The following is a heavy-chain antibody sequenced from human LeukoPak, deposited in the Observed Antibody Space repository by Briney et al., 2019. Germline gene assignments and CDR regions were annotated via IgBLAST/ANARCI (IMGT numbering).Heavy chain of an antibody. CDR1: GFTFSNYA. CDR3: AKSAVVRGTTGTFDY. J-gene: IGHJ4*02. Sequence: GGSLRLSCAASGFTFSNYAMNWARQAPGRGLEWVSGISSTSASTYYIDSVKGRFTISRDNSKNTLYLQMNSLGAEDTAVYYCAKSAVVRGTTGTFDYWGQGTLVTVSS. CDR2: ISSTSAST. D-gene: IGHD1-1*01. V-gene: IGHV3-23*01.